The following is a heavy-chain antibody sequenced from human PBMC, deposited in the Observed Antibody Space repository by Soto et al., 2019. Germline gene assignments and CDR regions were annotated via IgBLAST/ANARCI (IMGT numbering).Heavy chain of an antibody. CDR1: GGSFSGYY. D-gene: IGHD6-6*01. CDR3: ARDIAARPGSLGIDY. CDR2: INHSGST. Sequence: SETLSLTCAVYGGSFSGYYWSWIRQPPGKGLEWIGEINHSGSTNYNPSLKSRVTISVDTSKNQFSLKLSSVTAADTAVYYCARDIAARPGSLGIDYWGQGTLVTVSS. V-gene: IGHV4-34*01. J-gene: IGHJ4*02.